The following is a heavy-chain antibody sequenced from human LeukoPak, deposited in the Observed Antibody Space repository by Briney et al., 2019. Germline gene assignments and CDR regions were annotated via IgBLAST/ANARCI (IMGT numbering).Heavy chain of an antibody. V-gene: IGHV4-59*08. CDR3: ARSVGAAVHFDY. D-gene: IGHD6-13*01. Sequence: SETLSLTCTVSGGSINSNYWSWIRQPPGKGLEWIGYIYYSGSTNYNPSLKSRVTMSVDTSKNQFSLNLSSVTAADTAVYYCARSVGAAVHFDYWGQGTLVTVSS. CDR2: IYYSGST. J-gene: IGHJ4*02. CDR1: GGSINSNY.